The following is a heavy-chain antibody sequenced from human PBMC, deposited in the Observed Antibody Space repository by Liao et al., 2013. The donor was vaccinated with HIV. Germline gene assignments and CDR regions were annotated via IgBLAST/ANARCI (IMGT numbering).Heavy chain of an antibody. V-gene: IGHV4-61*02. D-gene: IGHD3-10*01. CDR1: GGSISSGTYF. Sequence: QVQLEESGPGPVKPSQTLSLTCTVSGGSISSGTYFWTWIRQPAGKGLQWIGRVYTGGNTDYNPSLKSRVTISLDTSKNQFSLRLSSVTAADTGVYYCARDSLRGKFDYWGQGTLVTVSS. J-gene: IGHJ4*02. CDR3: ARDSLRGKFDY. CDR2: VYTGGNT.